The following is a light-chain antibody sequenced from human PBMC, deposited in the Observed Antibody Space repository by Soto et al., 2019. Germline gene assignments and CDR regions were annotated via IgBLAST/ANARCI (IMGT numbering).Light chain of an antibody. CDR2: AAS. CDR3: QQSYSTLVRA. V-gene: IGKV1-39*01. Sequence: DIQMTQSPSSLSASVGDRVTITCRASQSISSYLNWYQQKLGKAPKLLIYAASSLQSGVPSRFSGSGSGTDFTLTISSLQPEDFATYYCQQSYSTLVRAFGQGTKLEIK. CDR1: QSISSY. J-gene: IGKJ2*01.